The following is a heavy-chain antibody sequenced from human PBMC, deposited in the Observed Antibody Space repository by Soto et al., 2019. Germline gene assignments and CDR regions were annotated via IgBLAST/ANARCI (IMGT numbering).Heavy chain of an antibody. CDR3: AKVAGSSSSNWFDP. J-gene: IGHJ5*02. D-gene: IGHD6-13*01. V-gene: IGHV3-30*18. Sequence: QVQLVESGGGVVQPGRSLRLSCAASGFTFSSYGMHWVRQAPGKGLEWVAVISYDGSNKYYADSVKGRFTISRDNSKNTLYLQMNSLRAEGTAVYYCAKVAGSSSSNWFDPWGQGTLVTVSS. CDR1: GFTFSSYG. CDR2: ISYDGSNK.